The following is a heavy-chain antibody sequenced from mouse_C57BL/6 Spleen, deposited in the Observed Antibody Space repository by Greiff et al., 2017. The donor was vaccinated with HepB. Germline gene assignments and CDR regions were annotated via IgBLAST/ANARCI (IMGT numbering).Heavy chain of an antibody. CDR3: AREGYYGSGLYFDY. CDR1: GYTFTSYG. Sequence: QVQLQQSGAELARPGASVKLSCKASGYTFTSYGISWVKQRTGQGLEWIGEIYPRSGNTYYNEKFKGKATLTADKSSSTAYMELRSLTSEDSAVYFCAREGYYGSGLYFDYWGQGTTLTVSS. D-gene: IGHD1-1*01. J-gene: IGHJ2*01. V-gene: IGHV1-81*01. CDR2: IYPRSGNT.